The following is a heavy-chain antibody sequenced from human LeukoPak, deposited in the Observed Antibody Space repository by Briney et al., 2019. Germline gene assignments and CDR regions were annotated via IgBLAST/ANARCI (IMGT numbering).Heavy chain of an antibody. J-gene: IGHJ4*02. V-gene: IGHV4-34*01. CDR3: ARDRYYYGSGRYYFDY. Sequence: SETLSLTCAVYGGSFSGYYWSWIRQPPGKGLEWIGEINHSGSTNYNPSLKSRVTISVDTSNNQFSLKLSSVTAADTAVYYCARDRYYYGSGRYYFDYWGQGTLVTVSS. CDR1: GGSFSGYY. D-gene: IGHD3-10*01. CDR2: INHSGST.